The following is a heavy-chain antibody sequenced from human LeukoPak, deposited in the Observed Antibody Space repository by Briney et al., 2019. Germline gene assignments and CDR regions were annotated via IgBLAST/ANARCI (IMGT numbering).Heavy chain of an antibody. J-gene: IGHJ6*03. D-gene: IGHD4-17*01. CDR2: FITYNGNT. Sequence: ASVKVSCKASGGSFTFTSHAITWVRQAPGQGLEWMGWFITYNGNTNYAQQFQGRVTMTIDMSTSTAYMELRRLRSDDTAVYYCAKTTMTSEEYSYFYMDVWGRGTTVTVSS. CDR1: GGSFTFTSHA. V-gene: IGHV1-18*01. CDR3: AKTTMTSEEYSYFYMDV.